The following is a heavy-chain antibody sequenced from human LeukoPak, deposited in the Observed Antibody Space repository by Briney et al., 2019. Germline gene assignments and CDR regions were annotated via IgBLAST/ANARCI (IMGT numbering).Heavy chain of an antibody. Sequence: SVKVSCKASGGTFSSYAISWVRQAPGQGPEWRGGIIPIFGTANCAQKFQGRVTITADESTSTAYMELSSLRSEDTAVYYCAREGIDCSSTSCYGAFDIWGQGTMVTVSS. J-gene: IGHJ3*02. V-gene: IGHV1-69*13. CDR3: AREGIDCSSTSCYGAFDI. CDR2: IIPIFGTA. D-gene: IGHD2-2*01. CDR1: GGTFSSYA.